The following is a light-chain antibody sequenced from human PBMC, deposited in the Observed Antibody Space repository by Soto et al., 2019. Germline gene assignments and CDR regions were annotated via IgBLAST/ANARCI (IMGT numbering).Light chain of an antibody. J-gene: IGKJ2*01. Sequence: DIQMTQSPSTLSASVGDRVTITCRASQSISSWLAWYQQKPGKAPKLLIYDASSLESGVPSRFSGSGSGTEFTRTISSLQPDDFATYYCQQYNSYPMYTFGQGTKLEIK. V-gene: IGKV1-5*01. CDR3: QQYNSYPMYT. CDR1: QSISSW. CDR2: DAS.